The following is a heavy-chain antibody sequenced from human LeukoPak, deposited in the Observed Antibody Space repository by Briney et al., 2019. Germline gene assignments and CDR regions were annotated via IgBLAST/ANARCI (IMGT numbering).Heavy chain of an antibody. CDR1: GFTFSNAW. D-gene: IGHD5-24*01. Sequence: GGSLRLSCAASGFTFSNAWMTWVRQPPGKGLEWVGRIKSKIDGGTTDYAAPVKGRMTISRDDSTDTLYLQMNSLRAEDTAVYYCAKCGDGYNSYYYYMDVWGKGTTVTISS. CDR3: AKCGDGYNSYYYYMDV. V-gene: IGHV3-15*01. J-gene: IGHJ6*03. CDR2: IKSKIDGGTT.